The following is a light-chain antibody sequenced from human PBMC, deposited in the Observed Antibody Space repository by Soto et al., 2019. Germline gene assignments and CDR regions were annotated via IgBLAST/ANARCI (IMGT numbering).Light chain of an antibody. CDR3: QKYNTAPPS. J-gene: IGKJ3*01. CDR2: SAS. CDR1: RGINNY. V-gene: IGKV1-27*01. Sequence: DIQMTQSPSSLSASVGDRVTITCRASRGINNYLAWYQQKPGQAPKLLIYSASTLHSGVSYRFSGDGSGTDFTLTISSLQPEDVATYYCQKYNTAPPSFGPGTKVDLK.